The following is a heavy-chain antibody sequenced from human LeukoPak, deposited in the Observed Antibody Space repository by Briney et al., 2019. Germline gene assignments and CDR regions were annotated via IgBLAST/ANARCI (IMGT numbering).Heavy chain of an antibody. CDR2: IYTSGST. CDR3: ARLYCSGGSCYNAFDI. V-gene: IGHV4-4*07. D-gene: IGHD2-15*01. Sequence: SETLSLTCTVSGGSISSYYWSWIRQPAGKGLEWIGRIYTSGSTNYNPSLKSRVTMSVDTSKNQFYLKLSCVTDADTAVYYCARLYCSGGSCYNAFDIWGQGTMVTVSS. J-gene: IGHJ3*02. CDR1: GGSISSYY.